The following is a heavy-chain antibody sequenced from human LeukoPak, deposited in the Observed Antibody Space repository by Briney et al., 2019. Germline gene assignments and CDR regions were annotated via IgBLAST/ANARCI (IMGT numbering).Heavy chain of an antibody. V-gene: IGHV4-59*01. D-gene: IGHD3-10*01. J-gene: IGHJ4*02. CDR3: ARTTMVRGVPDY. CDR2: IYYSGST. CDR1: GGSISSYY. Sequence: SQTLSLTCTVSGGSISSYYWSWIRQPPGKGLDWIGYIYYSGSTNYNPSLESRVTISLDTSKNQFSLKLSSVTAADTAVYYCARTTMVRGVPDYWGQGTLVTVSS.